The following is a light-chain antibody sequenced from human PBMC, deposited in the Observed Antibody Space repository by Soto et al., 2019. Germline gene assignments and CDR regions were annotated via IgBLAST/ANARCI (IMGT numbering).Light chain of an antibody. Sequence: QSVLTQPPSVSAAPGQKVTISCSGSSSNIGNNYVFWYQQLPGTAPKLLIYDNDKRPSGIPDQFSGSKSGTSATLGITGLQTGDEADYYCATWDRSLSVGVFGGGTQLTVL. CDR3: ATWDRSLSVGV. J-gene: IGLJ2*01. CDR1: SSNIGNNY. V-gene: IGLV1-51*01. CDR2: DND.